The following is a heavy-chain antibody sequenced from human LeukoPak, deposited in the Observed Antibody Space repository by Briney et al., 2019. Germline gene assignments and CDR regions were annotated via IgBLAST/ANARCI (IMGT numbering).Heavy chain of an antibody. Sequence: LRLSCAASGFTFSSYAMHWIRQPPGKGLEWIGEINHSGSTNYNPSLKSRVTISVDTSKNQFSLKLSSVTAADTAVYYCARGLYSSGWFDYWGQGTLVTVSS. CDR1: GFTFSSYA. CDR3: ARGLYSSGWFDY. V-gene: IGHV4-34*01. D-gene: IGHD6-19*01. CDR2: INHSGST. J-gene: IGHJ4*02.